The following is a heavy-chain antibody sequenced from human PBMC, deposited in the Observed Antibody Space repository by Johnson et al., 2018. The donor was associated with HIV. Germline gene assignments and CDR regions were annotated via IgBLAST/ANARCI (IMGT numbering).Heavy chain of an antibody. J-gene: IGHJ3*02. CDR3: ARAGKTVTFDI. V-gene: IGHV3-13*01. D-gene: IGHD1-14*01. CDR1: GFTFSSYD. CDR2: IGTAGDT. Sequence: VQLVESGGGVVQPGGSLRLSCAASGFTFSSYDMHWVRQATGKGLEWVSAIGTAGDTYYPGSVKGRFTISRENAKNSLYLQMNSLRDEDTAVYYCARAGKTVTFDIWGQGTMVTVSS.